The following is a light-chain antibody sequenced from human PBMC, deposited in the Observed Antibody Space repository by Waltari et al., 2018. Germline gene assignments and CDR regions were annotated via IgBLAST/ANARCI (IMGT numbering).Light chain of an antibody. CDR2: DAS. CDR3: QQYHNWPLS. V-gene: IGKV3-15*01. J-gene: IGKJ4*01. Sequence: ILMTQSPATLSVSPGERATLSCRASQSVTNNLSWYQQQPGQAPRLIIYDASSRATGIPARFSGSGSGTEFTLTVSSLQSEDFAVYYCQQYHNWPLSFGGGTKVEIK. CDR1: QSVTNN.